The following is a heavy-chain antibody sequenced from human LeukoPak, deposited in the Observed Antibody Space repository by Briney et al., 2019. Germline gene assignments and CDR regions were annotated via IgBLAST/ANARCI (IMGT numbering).Heavy chain of an antibody. D-gene: IGHD3-10*01. Sequence: GGSLRLSCLVSGFTLSNYAMTWVRQPPGKGLEWDSSMFGSDRDSDGGPFYADSVKGRFIISRDNSLKTLYLQMNSLRVEDTALYYCVRAPSGLIKGSYDLWGQGTMVSVS. CDR1: GFTLSNYA. V-gene: IGHV3-23*01. CDR2: MFGSDRDSDGGP. J-gene: IGHJ3*01. CDR3: VRAPSGLIKGSYDL.